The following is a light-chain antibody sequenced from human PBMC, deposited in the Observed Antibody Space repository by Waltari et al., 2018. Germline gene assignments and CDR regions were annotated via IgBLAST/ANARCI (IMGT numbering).Light chain of an antibody. V-gene: IGKV3-20*01. CDR1: QSVSRSY. CDR3: QQYGTSPPET. Sequence: EIVLTQSPGTLSLSPGERATLSCRSSQSVSRSYLAWYQQKPGQAPRLLIYGASSRATGIPDRFSGSGSGTDFTLTISRLEPEDFAVYYCQQYGTSPPETFGQGTKVEIK. CDR2: GAS. J-gene: IGKJ1*01.